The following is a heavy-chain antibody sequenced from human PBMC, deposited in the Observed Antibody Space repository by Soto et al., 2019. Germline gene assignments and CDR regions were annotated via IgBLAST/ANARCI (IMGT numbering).Heavy chain of an antibody. D-gene: IGHD3-16*01. CDR2: ISSRSSYI. CDR1: GFTFSSYN. CDR3: ARDMGDYYGMDV. V-gene: IGHV3-21*01. J-gene: IGHJ6*02. Sequence: GGSLRLSCAGSGFTFSSYNMNWVRQAPGKGLEWVSSISSRSSYISYADSVKGRFTISRDNARNSLYLQMNSLRAEDTAVLYCARDMGDYYGMDVWGQGTTVTVSS.